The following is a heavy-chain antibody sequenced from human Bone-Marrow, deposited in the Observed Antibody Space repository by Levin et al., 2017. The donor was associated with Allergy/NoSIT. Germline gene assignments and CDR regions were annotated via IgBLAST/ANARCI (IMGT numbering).Heavy chain of an antibody. CDR2: INPNSGNT. CDR1: GYNLTNYG. V-gene: IGHV1-8*02. Sequence: ASVKVSCKASGYNLTNYGVYWVRQATGQGLEWMGYINPNSGNTGYAQKFQGRVTMTRNSSITTAYMELSGLTSEDTAMYYCARGDCYSGSCYGPDWFDPWGQGTQVTVSS. D-gene: IGHD2-15*01. J-gene: IGHJ5*02. CDR3: ARGDCYSGSCYGPDWFDP.